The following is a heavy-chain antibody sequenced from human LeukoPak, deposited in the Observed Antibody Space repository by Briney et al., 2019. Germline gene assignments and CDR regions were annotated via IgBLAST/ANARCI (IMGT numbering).Heavy chain of an antibody. D-gene: IGHD5-12*01. CDR2: IYHSGST. Sequence: SETLSLTCTVSGYSISSGYYWGWIRQPPGKGLEWMGSIYHSGSTYYNPSLKSRVTISVDTSKNQFSLKLSSVTAADTAVYYCARKSGYDSLDYWGQGTLVTVSS. CDR3: ARKSGYDSLDY. J-gene: IGHJ4*02. CDR1: GYSISSGYY. V-gene: IGHV4-38-2*02.